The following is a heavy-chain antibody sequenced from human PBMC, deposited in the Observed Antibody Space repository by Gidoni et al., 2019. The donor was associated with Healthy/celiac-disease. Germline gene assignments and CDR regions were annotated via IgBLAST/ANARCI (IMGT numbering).Heavy chain of an antibody. CDR3: ARGGEGLPRRGTFDY. V-gene: IGHV4-30-2*01. CDR2: IYHSGST. J-gene: IGHJ4*02. Sequence: QLQLQESGSGLVKPSQTLSLTCAVSGGSISSGGYSWRWIRQPPGKGLEWIGYIYHSGSTYYNPSLKSRVTRSVDRSKNQFSLKLSSVTAADTAVYYCARGGEGLPRRGTFDYWGQGTLVTVSA. D-gene: IGHD3-10*01. CDR1: GGSISSGGYS.